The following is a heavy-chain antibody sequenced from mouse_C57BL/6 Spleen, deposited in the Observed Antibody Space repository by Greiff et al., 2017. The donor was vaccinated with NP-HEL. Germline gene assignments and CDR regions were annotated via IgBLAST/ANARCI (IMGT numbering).Heavy chain of an antibody. V-gene: IGHV5-17*01. J-gene: IGHJ2*01. CDR2: ISSGSSTI. Sequence: EVKLVESGGGLVKPGGSLKLSCAASGFTFSDYGMHWVRQAPEKGLEWVAYISSGSSTIYYADTVKGRFTISRDKAKNTLFLQMTSLRSEDTAMYYCARLVTTRGHYFDYWGQGTTLTVSS. CDR3: ARLVTTRGHYFDY. D-gene: IGHD2-2*01. CDR1: GFTFSDYG.